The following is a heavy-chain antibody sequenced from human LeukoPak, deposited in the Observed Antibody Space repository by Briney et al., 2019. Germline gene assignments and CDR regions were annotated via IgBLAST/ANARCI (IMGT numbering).Heavy chain of an antibody. J-gene: IGHJ5*02. CDR2: IYTSMST. CDR3: ARDHDDFWIGRGVNWFDP. D-gene: IGHD3-3*01. Sequence: PSETLSLTRTLSGGSTSRDYGSRSPQPAGKGREWIGRIYTSMSTNYNTSLKSRVTMSVDTSKKQFSLKLSSVTAADTAVYYCARDHDDFWIGRGVNWFDPWGQGTLVSVCS. V-gene: IGHV4-4*07. CDR1: GGSTSRDY.